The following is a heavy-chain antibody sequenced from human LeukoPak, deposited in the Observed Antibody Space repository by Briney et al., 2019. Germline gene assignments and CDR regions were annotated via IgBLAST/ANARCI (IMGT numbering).Heavy chain of an antibody. V-gene: IGHV3-30*18. J-gene: IGHJ4*02. CDR1: GLTFGSYG. CDR2: ISYDGSNK. CDR3: AKDQSGWSGYATPGY. D-gene: IGHD5-12*01. Sequence: GGSLSLLCAVSGLTFGSYGMQWVRQARGGGRGCVAVISYDGSNKNYADSMKGRLTPSRNNSKNTLYLQMNSLRAEDTAVYYCAKDQSGWSGYATPGYWGQGTLVTVSA.